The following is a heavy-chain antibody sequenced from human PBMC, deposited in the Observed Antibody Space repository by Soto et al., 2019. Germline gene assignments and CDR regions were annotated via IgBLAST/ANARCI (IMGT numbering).Heavy chain of an antibody. CDR1: VFTFSDYA. CDR3: AKTGHVVVVPPARNWFHP. V-gene: IGHV3-23*01. D-gene: IGHD2-2*01. Sequence: PVGSLRLSCAASVFTFSDYAMSCVRHAPGEWLEWVSTVSGSGGSTYYADSVKGRFTISRDNSKNTLYLQMNSLRVDDTALYYCAKTGHVVVVPPARNWFHPWCQATLVTVSS. CDR2: VSGSGGST. J-gene: IGHJ5*02.